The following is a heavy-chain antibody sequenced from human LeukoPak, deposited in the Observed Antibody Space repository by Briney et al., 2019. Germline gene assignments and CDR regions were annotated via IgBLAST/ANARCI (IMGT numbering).Heavy chain of an antibody. J-gene: IGHJ4*02. CDR1: GFTFSIYA. CDR3: AKDRISDGVFDY. V-gene: IGHV3-30*14. CDR2: VSYDGSNK. D-gene: IGHD2-21*01. Sequence: PGGSLRLSCAVSGFTFSIYAMSWVRQAPGKGLEWVAVVSYDGSNKYYADSVKGRFTISRDNSKNTLYFQVNSLRAEDTAVYYCAKDRISDGVFDYWGQGTLVTVSS.